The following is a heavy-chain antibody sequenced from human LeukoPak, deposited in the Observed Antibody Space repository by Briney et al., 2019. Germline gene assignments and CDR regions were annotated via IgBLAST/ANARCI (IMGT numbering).Heavy chain of an antibody. J-gene: IGHJ4*02. CDR3: ARGSGYDSFDY. Sequence: SETLSLTCTVSGGSISSYYWSWIRQPPGKGLEWIGYIYYSGSTNYNPSLKSRVTISVDTSKNQYSLKLSSVTAADTAVYYCARGSGYDSFDYWGQGTLVTVSS. CDR1: GGSISSYY. D-gene: IGHD5-12*01. CDR2: IYYSGST. V-gene: IGHV4-59*01.